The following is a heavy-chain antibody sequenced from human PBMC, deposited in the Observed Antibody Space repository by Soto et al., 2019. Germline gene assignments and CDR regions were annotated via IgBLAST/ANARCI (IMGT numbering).Heavy chain of an antibody. D-gene: IGHD4-17*01. J-gene: IGHJ4*02. CDR3: ARVPSYSAVTLDGTLDY. CDR1: GFTFSSYS. V-gene: IGHV3-21*01. CDR2: VSTTSTYM. Sequence: EVQLVESGGGLVKPGGSLRLSCAASGFTFSSYSMDWVRQAPGKGLEWVSSVSTTSTYMYYADSVQGRFTISRDNAKNSLYLQMNSLRAEDTAVYYCARVPSYSAVTLDGTLDYWGLGTLVTVSS.